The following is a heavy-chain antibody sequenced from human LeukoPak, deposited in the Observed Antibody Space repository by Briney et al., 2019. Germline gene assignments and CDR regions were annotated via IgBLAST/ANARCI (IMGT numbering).Heavy chain of an antibody. CDR1: GYTFTINH. J-gene: IGHJ4*02. V-gene: IGHV1-2*06. CDR3: GFEDLWLQWVR. CDR2: INPNSGGT. Sequence: GASVKVSCKASGYTFTINHIHWVRQAPGQGLEWMGRINPNSGGTNYAQKFQGRVTMTRDTSISTAYMELSRLRSDDTAVYYCGFEDLWLQWVRWGQGTLVTVSS. D-gene: IGHD5-24*01.